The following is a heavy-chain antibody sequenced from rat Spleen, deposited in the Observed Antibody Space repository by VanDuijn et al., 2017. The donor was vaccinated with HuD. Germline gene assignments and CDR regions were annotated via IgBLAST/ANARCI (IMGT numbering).Heavy chain of an antibody. D-gene: IGHD1-11*01. V-gene: IGHV5-29*01. CDR3: ARPTEGIAWFAY. Sequence: EVQLVESGGGLVQPGRSLKLSCAASGFTFSDYGMAWVRQAPTKGLEWVATISYGDSSGHSSTYYRDSVKGRFTISRDNAKSSLYLQMDGLRSEDTATYYCARPTEGIAWFAYWGQGTLVTVSS. CDR2: ISYGDSSGHSST. CDR1: GFTFSDYG. J-gene: IGHJ3*01.